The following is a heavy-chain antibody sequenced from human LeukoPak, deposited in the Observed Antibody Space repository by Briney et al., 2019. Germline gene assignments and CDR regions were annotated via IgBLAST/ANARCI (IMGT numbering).Heavy chain of an antibody. D-gene: IGHD3-22*01. CDR1: GYTFTGYY. Sequence: ASVKVSCKASGYTFTGYYMLWVRQAPGQGLEWMGWISAYNGNTNYAQKLQGRVTMTTDTSTSTAYMELRSLRSDDTAVYYCARGREYDSSGFATYWGQGTLVTVSS. J-gene: IGHJ4*02. CDR2: ISAYNGNT. CDR3: ARGREYDSSGFATY. V-gene: IGHV1-18*04.